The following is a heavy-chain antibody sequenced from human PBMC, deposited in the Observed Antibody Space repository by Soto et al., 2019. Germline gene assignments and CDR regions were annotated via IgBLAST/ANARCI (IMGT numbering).Heavy chain of an antibody. V-gene: IGHV3-23*01. CDR2: ISAGGGST. Sequence: EMQLLESGGGLVQPGGSLRLSCAASGFTFSSYAMTWVRQAPGKGLEWVSAISAGGGSTYYADSVNGRFTLSRDNSKNTLYLQLSSLRAEDTAVYYCAKDLERAVARQYDVWGQGAMVTVSS. CDR3: AKDLERAVARQYDV. CDR1: GFTFSSYA. D-gene: IGHD6-19*01. J-gene: IGHJ3*01.